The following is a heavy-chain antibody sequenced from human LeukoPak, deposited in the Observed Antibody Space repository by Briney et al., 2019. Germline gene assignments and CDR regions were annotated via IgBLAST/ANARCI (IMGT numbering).Heavy chain of an antibody. CDR1: RFSFSSYS. CDR2: ISRSSSNI. CDR3: ARDRYSDYYDSSGEFDY. D-gene: IGHD3-22*01. Sequence: GGSLRLSCAASRFSFSSYSMNWVRQAPGKGLEWVSSISRSSSNIYYADSVKGRFTISRDNAKNSLYLQMNSLRAEDTAVYYCARDRYSDYYDSSGEFDYWGHGTLVTVSS. J-gene: IGHJ4*01. V-gene: IGHV3-21*04.